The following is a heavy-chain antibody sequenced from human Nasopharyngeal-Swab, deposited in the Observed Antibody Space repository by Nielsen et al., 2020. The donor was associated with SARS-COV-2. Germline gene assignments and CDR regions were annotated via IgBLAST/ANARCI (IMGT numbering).Heavy chain of an antibody. Sequence: SEPLSLTCTVSGGSISSGGYYWSWLRQHPGKRLVWIGHIYYSGSTYYNPSLKRRVTISLDTSTNQFSLKLSSVTAADTAVYHCARDLRSSSWEAVSLWGQGTMVTVSS. CDR2: IYYSGST. J-gene: IGHJ3*01. D-gene: IGHD6-13*01. V-gene: IGHV4-31*03. CDR3: ARDLRSSSWEAVSL. CDR1: GGSISSGGYY.